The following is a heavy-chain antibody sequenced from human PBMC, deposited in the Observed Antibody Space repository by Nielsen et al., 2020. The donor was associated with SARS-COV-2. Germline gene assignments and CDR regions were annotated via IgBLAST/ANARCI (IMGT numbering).Heavy chain of an antibody. D-gene: IGHD3-10*01. Sequence: GESLKISCTASGFPFSLYSMTWVRQAPGKGLEWVSSVRGLGENTYYADSVRGRFTISRDNAKNSLYLQMRSLRAEDAAVYYCVRADYYGSGTYFGAGMYYYGMDAWGQGTTVTVSS. CDR1: GFPFSLYS. CDR3: VRADYYGSGTYFGAGMYYYGMDA. CDR2: VRGLGENT. V-gene: IGHV3-21*01. J-gene: IGHJ6*02.